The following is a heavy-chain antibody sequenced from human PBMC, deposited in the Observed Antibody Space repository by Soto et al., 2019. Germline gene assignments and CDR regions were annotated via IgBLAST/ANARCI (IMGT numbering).Heavy chain of an antibody. CDR1: GFTFSGSA. CDR2: IRSKANSYAT. CDR3: TRRKISSSYDRGYYYYGMDV. D-gene: IGHD6-13*01. J-gene: IGHJ6*02. V-gene: IGHV3-73*01. Sequence: PGGSLRLSCAASGFTFSGSAMHWVRQASGKGLEWVGRIRSKANSYATAYAASVKGRFTISRDDSKNTAYLQMNSLKTEDTAVYYCTRRKISSSYDRGYYYYGMDVWGQGTTVTVSS.